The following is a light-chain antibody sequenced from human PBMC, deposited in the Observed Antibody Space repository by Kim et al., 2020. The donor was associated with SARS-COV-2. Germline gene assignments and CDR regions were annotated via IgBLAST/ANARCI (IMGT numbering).Light chain of an antibody. J-gene: IGKJ2*01. CDR1: QSLSSRY. CDR3: QQSNNWPYT. Sequence: SPGERATPACRASQSLSSRYLAWYQKKPGQAPRLLIYGVSSRATGISDRFSGSGSGTEFTLTISSLQSEDFAVYYCQQSNNWPYTFGQGTKLEI. V-gene: IGKV3D-15*01. CDR2: GVS.